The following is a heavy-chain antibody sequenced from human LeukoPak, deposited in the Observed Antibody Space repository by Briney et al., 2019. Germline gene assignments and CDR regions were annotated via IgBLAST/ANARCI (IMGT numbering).Heavy chain of an antibody. J-gene: IGHJ4*02. D-gene: IGHD3-22*01. Sequence: PGGSLRLSCEASGFTFSSYGMHWVRQAPGKGLEWVAVISYDGSNKYYADSVKGRFTISRDNSKNTLYLQMNSLRAEDTAVYYCAKARYYYDSSGSSIDYWGQGTLVTVSS. V-gene: IGHV3-30*18. CDR3: AKARYYYDSSGSSIDY. CDR2: ISYDGSNK. CDR1: GFTFSSYG.